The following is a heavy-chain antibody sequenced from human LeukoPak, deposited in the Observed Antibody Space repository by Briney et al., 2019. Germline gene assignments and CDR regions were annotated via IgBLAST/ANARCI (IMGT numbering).Heavy chain of an antibody. J-gene: IGHJ5*02. D-gene: IGHD4-17*01. CDR3: ARGITSHDYGDYNWFDP. CDR1: GFTFSSYA. CDR2: ISYDGSNK. V-gene: IGHV3-30-3*01. Sequence: GGSLRLSCAASGFTFSSYAMHWVRQAPGKGLEWVAVISYDGSNKYYADSVKGRFTISRDNSKNTLYLQMNSLRAEDTAVYYCARGITSHDYGDYNWFDPWGQGTLVTVSS.